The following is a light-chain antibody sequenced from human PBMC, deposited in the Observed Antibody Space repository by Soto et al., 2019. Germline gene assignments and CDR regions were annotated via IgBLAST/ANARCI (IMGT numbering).Light chain of an antibody. V-gene: IGKV3-15*01. CDR2: DVS. CDR1: QSIRYN. CDR3: QQYNNWPPWT. J-gene: IGKJ1*01. Sequence: EIVMTQSPATLSVSPGESATLSCRASQSIRYNLAWYQQRPGQSPRLLIYDVSTRATGIPARFRGSGSATEFTLTISSLQSEDFAVYYCQQYNNWPPWTFGQGTKVAIK.